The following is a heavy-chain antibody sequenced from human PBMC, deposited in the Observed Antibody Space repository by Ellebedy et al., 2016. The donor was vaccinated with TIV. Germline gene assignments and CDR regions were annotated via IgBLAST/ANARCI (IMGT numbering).Heavy chain of an antibody. D-gene: IGHD6-19*01. J-gene: IGHJ4*02. CDR2: IKQDGSEK. CDR1: EFTFSSYW. V-gene: IGHV3-7*01. CDR3: ARLHSTGWYGPDY. Sequence: GESLKISCAASEFTFSSYWMSWVRQAPGKGLEWVANIKQDGSEKYCVDSVKGRFTISRDNAKNSLYLQMNSLRAEDTAVYYCARLHSTGWYGPDYWGQGTLVTVSS.